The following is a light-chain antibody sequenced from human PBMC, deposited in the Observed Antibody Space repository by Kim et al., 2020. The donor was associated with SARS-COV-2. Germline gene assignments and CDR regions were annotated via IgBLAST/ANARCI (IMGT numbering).Light chain of an antibody. V-gene: IGKV3-15*01. Sequence: EIEMTQSPATLSVSPGERATLSCRASLSVSNNLAWYQQKPGQAPRRLIYDASTRATGIPARFSGGGSGTEFTLTISSLQSEDFAVYYCQQYNSWPPLYTFGQGTKLEI. CDR1: LSVSNN. CDR3: QQYNSWPPLYT. J-gene: IGKJ2*01. CDR2: DAS.